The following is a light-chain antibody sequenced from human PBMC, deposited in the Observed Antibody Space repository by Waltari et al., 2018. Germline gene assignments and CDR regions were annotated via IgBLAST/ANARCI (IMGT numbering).Light chain of an antibody. V-gene: IGKV1-39*01. Sequence: DIQMTKSTSSLTAFVGDRVTITRRASESIRNYLNWNQQKPGKAPNLLIYAASNLEIGIPARFSGSESGTDFTLTISSLHPEDFATYYCQQSYSTPFTFGRGTSLEI. J-gene: IGKJ2*01. CDR1: ESIRNY. CDR3: QQSYSTPFT. CDR2: AAS.